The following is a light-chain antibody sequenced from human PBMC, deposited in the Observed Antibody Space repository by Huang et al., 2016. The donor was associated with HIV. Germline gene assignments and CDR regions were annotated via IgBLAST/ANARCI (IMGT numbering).Light chain of an antibody. CDR3: QQRSDWPRT. CDR2: GAS. CDR1: QSVSSD. J-gene: IGKJ2*01. Sequence: EIVLTQSPATLSLSPGERATLSCRAGQSVSSDLDWYQQKAGQAPRLLIYGASNRAPGIPARFSGSGSETDFTLTISSLEPEDFAVYYCQQRSDWPRTFGQGTKLEIK. V-gene: IGKV3-11*01.